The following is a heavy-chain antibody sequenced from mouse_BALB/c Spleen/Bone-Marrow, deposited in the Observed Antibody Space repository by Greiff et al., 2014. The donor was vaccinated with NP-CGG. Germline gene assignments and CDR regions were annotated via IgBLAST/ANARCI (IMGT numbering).Heavy chain of an antibody. CDR1: GFSFTGYG. CDR3: ARALYEYDDLYCAMDY. CDR2: IWGDGST. Sequence: QVQLQQSGPGLVAPSQSLSITCTVSGFSFTGYGVNWVRQPPGKGLEWLGMIWGDGSTDYNSALKYRLSISKDNSKSQVFLKMNSLQTDDTARYYCARALYEYDDLYCAMDYWGQGTSVTVSS. V-gene: IGHV2-6-7*01. D-gene: IGHD2-4*01. J-gene: IGHJ4*01.